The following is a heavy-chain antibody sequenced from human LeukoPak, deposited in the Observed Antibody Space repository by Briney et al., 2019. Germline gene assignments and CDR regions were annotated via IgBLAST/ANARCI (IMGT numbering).Heavy chain of an antibody. CDR2: IHPSGML. J-gene: IGHJ4*02. CDR1: GASFNSDDQY. V-gene: IGHV4-31*03. Sequence: SETLSLTCTVSGASFNSDDQYWNWIRQSPGKCLEWIGSIHPSGMLYNNPSLESRVTMSRDTSKNQFSLNLNSVTAADTAVYFCSRGLDSRKLGYWGQGILATVSS. D-gene: IGHD3-22*01. CDR3: SRGLDSRKLGY.